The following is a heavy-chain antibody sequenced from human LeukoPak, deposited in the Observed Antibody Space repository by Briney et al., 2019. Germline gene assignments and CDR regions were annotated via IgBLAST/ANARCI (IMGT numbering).Heavy chain of an antibody. D-gene: IGHD5-18*01. V-gene: IGHV1-2*02. Sequence: GASVKVSCKASGYTFTGYYMHWVRQAPGQGLERMGWINPNSGGTNYAQKFQGRVTMTRDTSISTAYMELSRLRSDDTAVYYCARVLFRGYSYGSGYWGQGTLVTVSS. J-gene: IGHJ4*02. CDR2: INPNSGGT. CDR1: GYTFTGYY. CDR3: ARVLFRGYSYGSGY.